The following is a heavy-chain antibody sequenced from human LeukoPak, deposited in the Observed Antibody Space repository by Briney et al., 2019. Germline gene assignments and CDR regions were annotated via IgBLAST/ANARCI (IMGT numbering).Heavy chain of an antibody. V-gene: IGHV3-33*01. J-gene: IGHJ4*02. CDR2: IWYDGSNK. CDR1: GFTFSSYG. D-gene: IGHD6-19*01. CDR3: ARDVRGGSGDY. Sequence: GRSLRLSCAASGFTFSSYGMHWVRQAPGKGLEWVAVIWYDGSNKYYADSVKGRFTISRDNAKNSLYLQMNSLRAEDTAVYYCARDVRGGSGDYWGQGTLVTVSS.